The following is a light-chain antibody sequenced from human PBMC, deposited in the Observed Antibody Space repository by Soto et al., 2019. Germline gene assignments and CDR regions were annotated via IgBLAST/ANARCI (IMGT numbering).Light chain of an antibody. Sequence: QSALTQPRSVSGSPGQSVTISCTGTSSDVGGYNYVSWYQQHPGKAPKLMIYDVSKRPSGVPDRFSGSKSGNTAPLTISGLQAEDEADYYCCSYAGSYGDVFGTGTKLTVL. J-gene: IGLJ1*01. V-gene: IGLV2-11*01. CDR1: SSDVGGYNY. CDR3: CSYAGSYGDV. CDR2: DVS.